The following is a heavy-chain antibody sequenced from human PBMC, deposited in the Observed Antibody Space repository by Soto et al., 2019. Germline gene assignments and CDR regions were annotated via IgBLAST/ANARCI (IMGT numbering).Heavy chain of an antibody. CDR3: ARERIGYSSGVDY. V-gene: IGHV3-21*01. J-gene: IGHJ4*02. D-gene: IGHD5-18*01. Sequence: EVQLVESGGGLVKPGGSMRLSCAASGFTFSSYSMNWVRQAPGKGLEWVSCIRSSSSYIYYADSVKGRFTISRDNAKNSLYRQMNSLRAEDTAVYYCARERIGYSSGVDYWGQGTLVTVCS. CDR1: GFTFSSYS. CDR2: IRSSSSYI.